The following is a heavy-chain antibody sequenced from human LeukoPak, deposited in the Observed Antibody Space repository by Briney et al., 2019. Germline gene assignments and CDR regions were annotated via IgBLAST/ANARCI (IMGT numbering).Heavy chain of an antibody. CDR1: GYIFDKYW. CDR3: VRPTSDMTGPKVEY. J-gene: IGHJ4*02. Sequence: GESLKISCQGSGYIFDKYWIGWVRQTPARGLEWMGVIYPTGSDIRYSPSFQGQVTISVDKSVSTAYLQWNTLKASDTAMYYCVRPTSDMTGPKVEYWGQGTMVIVSS. D-gene: IGHD2-15*01. V-gene: IGHV5-51*01. CDR2: IYPTGSDI.